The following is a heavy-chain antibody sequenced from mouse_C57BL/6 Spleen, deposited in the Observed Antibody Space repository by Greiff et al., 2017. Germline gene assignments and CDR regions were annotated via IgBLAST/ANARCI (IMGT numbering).Heavy chain of an antibody. CDR1: GYAFTNYL. D-gene: IGHD2-3*01. CDR3: ARSGSYDGYYAWFAY. CDR2: INPGSGGT. V-gene: IGHV1-54*01. Sequence: QVQLQQSGAELVRPGTSVKVSCKASGYAFTNYLIEWVKQRPGQGLEWIGVINPGSGGTNYNEQFKGKATLTADKSSSTAYMQLSSLTSEDSAVYFCARSGSYDGYYAWFAYWGQGTLVTVSA. J-gene: IGHJ3*01.